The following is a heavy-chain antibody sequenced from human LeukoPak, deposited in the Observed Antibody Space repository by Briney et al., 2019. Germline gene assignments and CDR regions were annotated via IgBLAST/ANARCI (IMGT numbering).Heavy chain of an antibody. V-gene: IGHV1-2*02. CDR2: INPNSGGT. D-gene: IGHD6-19*01. CDR3: ARLLQGAVAGT. CDR1: GYTFTRYY. J-gene: IGHJ5*02. Sequence: GASVKVSCKASGYTFTRYYVHWVRQAPGQGLEWMGWINPNSGGTKYAQKFQGRVTMTRDTSISTAYMELSRLSSDDTAVYYCARLLQGAVAGTWGQGTLVTVSS.